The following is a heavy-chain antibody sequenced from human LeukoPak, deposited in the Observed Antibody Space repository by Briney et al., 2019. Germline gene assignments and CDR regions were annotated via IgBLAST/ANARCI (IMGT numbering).Heavy chain of an antibody. CDR2: IIPIFGTA. CDR1: GGTFSSYA. Sequence: SVKVSCKASGGTFSSYAISWVRQAPGQGLEWMGGIIPIFGTANYAQKFQGRVTITADKSTSTAYMELSSLRSEDTAVYYCARNRLEMATIHQGTLYFDYWGQGTLVTVSS. V-gene: IGHV1-69*06. D-gene: IGHD5-24*01. J-gene: IGHJ4*02. CDR3: ARNRLEMATIHQGTLYFDY.